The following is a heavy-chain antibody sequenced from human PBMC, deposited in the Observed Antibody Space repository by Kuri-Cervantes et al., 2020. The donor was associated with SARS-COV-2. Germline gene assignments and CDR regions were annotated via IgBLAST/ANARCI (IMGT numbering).Heavy chain of an antibody. V-gene: IGHV3-30*02. CDR2: IWYDGSNK. CDR3: AKDASVLTYSMDV. D-gene: IGHD5/OR15-5a*01. CDR1: GFAFSSYG. J-gene: IGHJ6*02. Sequence: GESLKISCAASGFAFSSYGMHWVRQAPGKGLEWVAVIWYDGSNKYYADSVKGRFTISRDNSKNTLYLQMNSLKPEDTALYYCAKDASVLTYSMDVWGQGTTVTVSS.